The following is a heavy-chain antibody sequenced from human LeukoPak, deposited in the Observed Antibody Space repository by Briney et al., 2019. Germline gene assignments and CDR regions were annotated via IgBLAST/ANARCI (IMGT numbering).Heavy chain of an antibody. CDR3: ARPFDDGSGRFNRPYDS. CDR1: GFTFSRYW. J-gene: IGHJ4*02. V-gene: IGHV3-7*04. Sequence: GGPLRLSCAASGFTFSRYWMTWLRRAPGKGLEGVANIKQDGSETHYVDSVKGRFTISRDNAKNSLSLQMNSLRVEDTAVYYCARPFDDGSGRFNRPYDSWGQGTLVTVSS. D-gene: IGHD3-10*01. CDR2: IKQDGSET.